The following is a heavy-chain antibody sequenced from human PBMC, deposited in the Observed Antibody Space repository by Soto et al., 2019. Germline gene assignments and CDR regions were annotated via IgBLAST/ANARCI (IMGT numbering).Heavy chain of an antibody. D-gene: IGHD3-3*01. CDR1: GGSISSSSYY. CDR2: IYYSGST. J-gene: IGHJ6*03. Sequence: QLQLQESGPGLVKPSETLSLTCTVSGGSISSSSYYWGWIRQPPGKGLEWIGSIYYSGSTYYNPSLTSRVTISVATSKNQFSLKLSSVPAADTAVYYCARGAYYDFWSGYYGDYYYYMDVWGKGTTVTVSS. CDR3: ARGAYYDFWSGYYGDYYYYMDV. V-gene: IGHV4-39*01.